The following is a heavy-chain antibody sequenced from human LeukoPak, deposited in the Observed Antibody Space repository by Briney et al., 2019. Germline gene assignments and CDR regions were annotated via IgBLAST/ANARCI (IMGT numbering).Heavy chain of an antibody. Sequence: PGGSLRLSCAASGFTFSSYSMNWVRQAPGKGLEWVSSISSSSSYIYYADSVKGRFTISRDNAKNSLYLQMNSLRAEDTAVYYCARDQRYYDSSGYCYYPDYWGQGTLVTVSS. CDR2: ISSSSSYI. CDR3: ARDQRYYDSSGYCYYPDY. D-gene: IGHD3-22*01. J-gene: IGHJ4*02. V-gene: IGHV3-21*01. CDR1: GFTFSSYS.